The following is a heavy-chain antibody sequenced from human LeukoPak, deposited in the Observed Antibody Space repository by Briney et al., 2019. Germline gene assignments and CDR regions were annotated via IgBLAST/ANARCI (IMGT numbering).Heavy chain of an antibody. J-gene: IGHJ5*02. Sequence: SETLSLTCTVSGYSISSGYYWGWIRQPPGKGLEWIGNIYHSGSTYYNPSLKSRVTISVGTSKNQFSLKLSSVTAADTAVYYCARGRHNRGYSAPPNRGGWFDPWGQGTLVTVSS. CDR1: GYSISSGYY. CDR3: ARGRHNRGYSAPPNRGGWFDP. V-gene: IGHV4-38-2*02. CDR2: IYHSGST. D-gene: IGHD5-12*01.